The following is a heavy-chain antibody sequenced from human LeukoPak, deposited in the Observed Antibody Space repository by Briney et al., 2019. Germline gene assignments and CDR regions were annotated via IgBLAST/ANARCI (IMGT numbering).Heavy chain of an antibody. Sequence: GGFLRLSXAASEFTFSSYAMSWVRQAPGKGLEWVSAISDSGGSTYYADSVKGRFTISRDNSKNTVYLQMNSLRAEDTAVYYCAKDRRACSSSSCYYRFDYWGQGTLVTVSS. CDR1: EFTFSSYA. D-gene: IGHD2-2*01. CDR3: AKDRRACSSSSCYYRFDY. CDR2: ISDSGGST. V-gene: IGHV3-23*01. J-gene: IGHJ4*02.